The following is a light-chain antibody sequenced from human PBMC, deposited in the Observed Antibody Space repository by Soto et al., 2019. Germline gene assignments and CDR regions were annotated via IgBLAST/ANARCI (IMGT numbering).Light chain of an antibody. V-gene: IGLV2-8*01. Sequence: QSVLTQPPSASGSPRQSVTISCTGTSSDVGGYNYVSWYQQHPGKAPKLMIYEVSKRPSGVPDRFSGSKSGNTASLTVSGLQAEDEADYYCSSPKVFGTGTKVTVL. CDR1: SSDVGGYNY. J-gene: IGLJ1*01. CDR2: EVS. CDR3: SSPKV.